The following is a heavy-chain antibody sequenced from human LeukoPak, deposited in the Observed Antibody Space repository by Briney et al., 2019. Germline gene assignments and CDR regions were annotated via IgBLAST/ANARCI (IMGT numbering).Heavy chain of an antibody. CDR3: AKSHCGRFSCSRVDY. V-gene: IGHV3-7*01. J-gene: IGHJ4*02. CDR2: IEGDGSDK. Sequence: GGSLRLSCAGSGFDFSVYYINWVRQAPGKGLEWVANIEGDGSDKFYVDSVKGRFTVSRDNANNLVYLEMTSLRGEDTAVYYCAKSHCGRFSCSRVDYWGQGTLVTVSS. D-gene: IGHD2-2*01. CDR1: GFDFSVYY.